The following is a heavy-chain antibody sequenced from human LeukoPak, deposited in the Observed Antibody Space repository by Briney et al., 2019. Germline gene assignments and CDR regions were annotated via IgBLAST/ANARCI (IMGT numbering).Heavy chain of an antibody. CDR1: GYTFTSYA. Sequence: GASVKVSCKASGYTFTSYAMHWGRQAPGQRLEWMGWSNAGNGNTKYSQEFQGRVTITRDTSASTAYMELSSLRSEDMAVYYCARAYNYYDSSGYYLGYYFDYWGQGTLVTVSS. J-gene: IGHJ4*02. V-gene: IGHV1-3*02. D-gene: IGHD3-22*01. CDR2: SNAGNGNT. CDR3: ARAYNYYDSSGYYLGYYFDY.